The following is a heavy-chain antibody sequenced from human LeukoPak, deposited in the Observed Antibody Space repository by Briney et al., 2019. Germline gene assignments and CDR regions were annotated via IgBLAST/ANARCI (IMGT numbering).Heavy chain of an antibody. CDR1: GFTFSSYA. CDR2: ISGSGGST. Sequence: GGSLRLSCAASGFTFSSYAMSWVRQAPGKGLEWVSAISGSGGSTYYADSVKGRFTISRDNAKNSLYLQMNSLRVEDTAVYYCAREEWWFDSWGQGTQVTVSS. V-gene: IGHV3-23*01. D-gene: IGHD2-8*01. J-gene: IGHJ5*01. CDR3: AREEWWFDS.